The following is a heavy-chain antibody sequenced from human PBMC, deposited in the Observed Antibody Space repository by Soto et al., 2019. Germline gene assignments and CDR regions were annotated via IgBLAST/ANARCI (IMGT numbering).Heavy chain of an antibody. J-gene: IGHJ4*02. CDR1: NDSISSSDW. V-gene: IGHV4-4*02. Sequence: SETLSLTCAVSNDSISSSDWWSWVRQSPGKGLEWIGEISHTGSANYNPSLKSRVTISVDKSKNQFSLKLTSVTAADTAVYYCARYCNSNYCYGCFDYWGQGTLVTVSS. D-gene: IGHD5-18*01. CDR3: ARYCNSNYCYGCFDY. CDR2: ISHTGSA.